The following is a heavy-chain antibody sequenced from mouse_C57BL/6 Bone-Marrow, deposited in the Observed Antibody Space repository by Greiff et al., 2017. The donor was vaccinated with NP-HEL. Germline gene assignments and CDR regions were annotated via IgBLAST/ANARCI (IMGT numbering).Heavy chain of an antibody. CDR1: GYTFTSYW. D-gene: IGHD1-1*01. J-gene: IGHJ4*01. V-gene: IGHV1-55*01. CDR2: IYPGSGST. CDR3: ARSHYYGSFYYAMDY. Sequence: QVQLKQPGAELVKPGASVKMSCKASGYTFTSYWITWVKQRPGQGLEWIGDIYPGSGSTNYNEKFKSKATLTVDTSSSTAYMQLSSLTSEDSAVYYCARSHYYGSFYYAMDYWGQGTSVTVSS.